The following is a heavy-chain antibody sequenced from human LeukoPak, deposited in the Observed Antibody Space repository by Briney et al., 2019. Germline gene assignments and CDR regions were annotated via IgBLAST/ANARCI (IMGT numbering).Heavy chain of an antibody. CDR2: INHSGST. V-gene: IGHV4-34*01. D-gene: IGHD2-21*02. J-gene: IGHJ4*02. CDR1: GGSFSGYY. CDR3: ARERGGDCSSFDY. Sequence: SETLSLTCAVYGGSFSGYYWSWIRQPPGKGLEWIGEINHSGSTNYNPSLKSRVTISVDTSKNQFSLKLSSVTAADTAVYCCARERGGDCSSFDYWGQGTLVTVSS.